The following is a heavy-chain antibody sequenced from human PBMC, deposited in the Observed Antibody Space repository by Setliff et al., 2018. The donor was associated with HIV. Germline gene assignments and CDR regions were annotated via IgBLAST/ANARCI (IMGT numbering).Heavy chain of an antibody. V-gene: IGHV1-69*10. CDR1: GGTLSSYS. CDR2: IMPILGST. Sequence: SVKVSCKTSGGTLSSYSINWVRQAPGKGLEWMGGIMPILGSTNNAQKFQDRVTIVADKSTNTVYMEMSSLKSEDTAVYYCARQMYPESGRNWFDSWGQGTLVTVSS. D-gene: IGHD2-8*01. CDR3: ARQMYPESGRNWFDS. J-gene: IGHJ5*01.